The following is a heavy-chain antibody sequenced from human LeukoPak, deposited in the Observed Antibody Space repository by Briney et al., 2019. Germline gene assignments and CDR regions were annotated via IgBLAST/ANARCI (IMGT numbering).Heavy chain of an antibody. CDR2: IKEDGSEK. D-gene: IGHD3-22*01. V-gene: IGHV3-7*01. J-gene: IGHJ6*02. CDR1: GFTFISYW. Sequence: GGSLRLSCAASGFTFISYWMTWVRQAPGKGLEWVANIKEDGSEKFYVDSVKGRFTISRDHANNSVYLQMNNLRAEDTAVYYCARDRIRVQLWLGGMDVWGQGTTVTVSS. CDR3: ARDRIRVQLWLGGMDV.